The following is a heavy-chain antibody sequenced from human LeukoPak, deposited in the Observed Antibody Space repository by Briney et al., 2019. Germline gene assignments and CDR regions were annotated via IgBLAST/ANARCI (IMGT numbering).Heavy chain of an antibody. D-gene: IGHD3-10*01. V-gene: IGHV3-30*04. CDR3: ARDSLGDPTYYFDC. J-gene: IGHJ4*02. CDR1: GFTFSSYA. Sequence: PGGSLRLSCAASGFTFSSYAMHWVRQAPGKGLEWVAVISYDGSNKYYADSVKGRFTVSRDNSKNTLYLQINSLRAEDTAVYYCARDSLGDPTYYFDCWGQGTLVTVSS. CDR2: ISYDGSNK.